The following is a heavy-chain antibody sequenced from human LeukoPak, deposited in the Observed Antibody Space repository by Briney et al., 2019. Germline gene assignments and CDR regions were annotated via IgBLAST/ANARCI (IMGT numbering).Heavy chain of an antibody. CDR1: GFTFSRYS. J-gene: IGHJ4*02. CDR3: ARDSKGYYGRSFDY. V-gene: IGHV3-21*01. CDR2: ISSSSSYI. D-gene: IGHD1-26*01. Sequence: GGSLRLSCAASGFTFSRYSMNWVRQAPGKGLEWVSSISSSSSYIYYADSLKGRLTISRDNAKNSLYLQMNSLRAEDTAVYYCARDSKGYYGRSFDYWGQGTLVTVSS.